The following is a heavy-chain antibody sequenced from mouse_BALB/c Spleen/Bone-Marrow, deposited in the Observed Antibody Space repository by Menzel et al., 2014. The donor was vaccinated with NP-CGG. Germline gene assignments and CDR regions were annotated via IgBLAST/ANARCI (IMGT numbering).Heavy chain of an antibody. D-gene: IGHD2-3*01. Sequence: EVQLQQSGPELEKPGASVKMSCKASGYSFTDYNMNWVKQSNGKSLEWIGNIDPSYGGTTYNQKFKGKATLTVDKSSSTVYMQLKSPTSEDSAVYYCAREHDGYRTWFAYWSQGTLVTVSA. CDR2: IDPSYGGT. J-gene: IGHJ3*01. V-gene: IGHV1-39*01. CDR1: GYSFTDYN. CDR3: AREHDGYRTWFAY.